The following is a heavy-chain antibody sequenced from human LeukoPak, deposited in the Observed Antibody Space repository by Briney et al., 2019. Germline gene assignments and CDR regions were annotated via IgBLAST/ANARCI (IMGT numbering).Heavy chain of an antibody. Sequence: PSETLSLTCAVSGDTISSGYYWGWIRQPPGKGLEWIGSIYNSGSTYYNPSLKSRVTISVDTTNTPFSLMRTSLTPAYTAVYYCATLYDSYGIMAFDSCGQGTLVTVSS. CDR1: GDTISSGYY. J-gene: IGHJ4*02. CDR3: ATLYDSYGIMAFDS. V-gene: IGHV4-38-2*01. CDR2: IYNSGST. D-gene: IGHD5-18*01.